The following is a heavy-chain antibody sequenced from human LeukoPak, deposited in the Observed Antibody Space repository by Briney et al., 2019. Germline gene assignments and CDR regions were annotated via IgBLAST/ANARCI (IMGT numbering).Heavy chain of an antibody. CDR1: GLTFSNYW. J-gene: IGHJ4*02. Sequence: GGSLRLSCAASGLTFSNYWMSWVRQAPGKGLEWVANIKQDGSDKDYVDSVKGRFTISRDNAKNSLYLQMNSLRAEDTAVFHCARGRKFYDYWGQGTLVSVSS. CDR2: IKQDGSDK. V-gene: IGHV3-7*04. CDR3: ARGRKFYDY. D-gene: IGHD1-14*01.